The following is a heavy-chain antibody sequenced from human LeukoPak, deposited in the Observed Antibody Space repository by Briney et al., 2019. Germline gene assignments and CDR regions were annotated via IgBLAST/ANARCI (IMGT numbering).Heavy chain of an antibody. CDR2: IYHSGST. CDR1: GYSISSGYY. V-gene: IGHV4-38-2*01. D-gene: IGHD3/OR15-3a*01. J-gene: IGHJ5*02. Sequence: SETLSLTCAVSGYSISSGYYWGWIRQPPGKGLEWIGSIYHSGSTYYNPSLKSRVTISVDTSKNQFTLKLSSVTAADTAVYYCARPGLGWFDPWGQGTLVTVSS. CDR3: ARPGLGWFDP.